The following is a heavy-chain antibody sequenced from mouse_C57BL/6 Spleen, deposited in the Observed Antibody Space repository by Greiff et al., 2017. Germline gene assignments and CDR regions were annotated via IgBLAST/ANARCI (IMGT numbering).Heavy chain of an antibody. V-gene: IGHV1-53*01. Sequence: QVQLQQSGTELVKPGASVKLSCKASGYTFTSYWMHWVKQRPGQGLEWIGNINPSNGGTNYNEKFKSKATLTVDKSSSTAYMQLSSLTSEDSAVYYCARSALFITTVVGYWGQGTTLTVSS. D-gene: IGHD1-1*01. CDR3: ARSALFITTVVGY. J-gene: IGHJ2*01. CDR1: GYTFTSYW. CDR2: INPSNGGT.